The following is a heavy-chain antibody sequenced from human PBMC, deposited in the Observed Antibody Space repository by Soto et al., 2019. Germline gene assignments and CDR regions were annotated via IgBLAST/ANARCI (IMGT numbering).Heavy chain of an antibody. D-gene: IGHD3-3*01. J-gene: IGHJ5*02. V-gene: IGHV3-33*01. CDR2: IWYDGSNK. CDR1: GFTFSSYG. Sequence: GGPLRLSCAASGFTFSSYGMHWVRQAPGKGLEWVAVIWYDGSNKYYADSVKGRFTISRDNSKNTLYLQMNSLRAEDTAVYYCARDGRYYDFWSGYHTTSNWFDPWGQGTLVTVSS. CDR3: ARDGRYYDFWSGYHTTSNWFDP.